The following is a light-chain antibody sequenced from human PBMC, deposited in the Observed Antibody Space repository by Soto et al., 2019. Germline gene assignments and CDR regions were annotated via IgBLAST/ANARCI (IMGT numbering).Light chain of an antibody. CDR3: QQYINWPRA. J-gene: IGKJ1*01. Sequence: EIVMTQSPATLSVSPGERATLSCRASQSVSSDLAWYQQKVGQAPRLLIHGASTRATGVPARFSGSGSGTEFTLTINSLQSEDLAVYYCQQYINWPRAFGQGTKVEIK. V-gene: IGKV3-15*01. CDR1: QSVSSD. CDR2: GAS.